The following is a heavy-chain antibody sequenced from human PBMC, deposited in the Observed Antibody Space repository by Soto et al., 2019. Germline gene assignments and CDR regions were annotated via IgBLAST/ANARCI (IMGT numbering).Heavy chain of an antibody. CDR2: IWYDGSNK. Sequence: QVQLVESGGGVVQPGRSLRLSCAASGFTFSSYGMHWVRQAPGKGLEWVAVIWYDGSNKYYADSVKGRFTISRDNSKNTVDLQMNGLRAEDRAVYYGARERSLAGTVDYVDYWGEGSLVTVSS. D-gene: IGHD6-19*01. J-gene: IGHJ4*02. V-gene: IGHV3-33*01. CDR1: GFTFSSYG. CDR3: ARERSLAGTVDYVDY.